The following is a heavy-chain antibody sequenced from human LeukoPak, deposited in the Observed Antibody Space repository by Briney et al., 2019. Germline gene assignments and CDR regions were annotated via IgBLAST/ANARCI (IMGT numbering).Heavy chain of an antibody. J-gene: IGHJ4*02. CDR2: ISGYNGNT. V-gene: IGHV1-18*01. CDR3: ARDYYDSSGYPYDF. CDR1: GGTFSSYA. D-gene: IGHD3-22*01. Sequence: ASVKVSCKASGGTFSSYAISWVRQAPGQGLEWMGWISGYNGNTNYAQKLQGRVTMTTDTSTSTAYMELRSLRSDDTAVYYCARDYYDSSGYPYDFWGQGTLVTVSS.